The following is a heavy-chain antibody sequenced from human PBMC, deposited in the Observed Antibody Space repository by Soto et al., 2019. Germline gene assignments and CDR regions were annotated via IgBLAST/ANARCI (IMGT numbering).Heavy chain of an antibody. CDR1: GYTFTGYY. Sequence: GASVKVSCKASGYTFTGYYMHWVRQAPGQGLEWMGWINPNSGGTNYAQRFQGRVTMTRDTSISTAYMELSRLRSDDTAVYYCARDRRQGITMVRGVIMINAYGMDVWGQGTTVTVSS. CDR3: ARDRRQGITMVRGVIMINAYGMDV. V-gene: IGHV1-2*02. CDR2: INPNSGGT. J-gene: IGHJ6*02. D-gene: IGHD3-10*01.